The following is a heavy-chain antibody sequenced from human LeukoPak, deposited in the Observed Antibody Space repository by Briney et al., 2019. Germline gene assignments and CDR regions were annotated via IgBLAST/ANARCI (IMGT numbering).Heavy chain of an antibody. J-gene: IGHJ4*02. Sequence: GGSLRLSCAASGFTFSSYDMHWVRQAPGKGLEWVTVISYDGSNKYYGDSVKGRFTISRDNSKNTLYLKMNSLRAEDTAVYYCAKEASNGDFDYWGQGTLVTVSS. V-gene: IGHV3-30*18. D-gene: IGHD4-17*01. CDR2: ISYDGSNK. CDR1: GFTFSSYD. CDR3: AKEASNGDFDY.